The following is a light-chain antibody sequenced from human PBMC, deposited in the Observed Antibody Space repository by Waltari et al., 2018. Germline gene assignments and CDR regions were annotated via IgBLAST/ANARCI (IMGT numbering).Light chain of an antibody. CDR2: DAS. CDR3: QQFHTYPRT. CDR1: EGLTRD. V-gene: IGKV1-13*02. J-gene: IGKJ4*01. Sequence: IQLTQSPSSLSTSVGDRVTITCRAGEGLTRDFVWYQQRPGRPPTLLIYDASTLHTGVPSRFSGSGSVTDFTLTISSLQPEDFGTYYCQQFHTYPRTFGGGTKVEIK.